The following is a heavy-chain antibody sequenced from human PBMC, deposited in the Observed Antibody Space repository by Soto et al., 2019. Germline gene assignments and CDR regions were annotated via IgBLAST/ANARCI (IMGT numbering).Heavy chain of an antibody. D-gene: IGHD3-22*01. Sequence: QVQLVESGGGVVQPGRSLRLSCAASGFTFSSYGMHWVRQAPGKGLEWVAVISYDGSNKYYADSVKGRFTISRDNSKNTLYLQMNSLRAEDTAGYYCAKDGNYYDSSGPFDYWGQGTLVTVSS. CDR1: GFTFSSYG. CDR3: AKDGNYYDSSGPFDY. V-gene: IGHV3-30*18. CDR2: ISYDGSNK. J-gene: IGHJ4*02.